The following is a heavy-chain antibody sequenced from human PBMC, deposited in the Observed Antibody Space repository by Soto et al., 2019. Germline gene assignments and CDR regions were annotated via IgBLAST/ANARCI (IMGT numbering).Heavy chain of an antibody. Sequence: ASVKASCKASGYTFTNYGISWVRQAPGQGLEWMGWINTYNGNTNHAQKLQGRVTMTTDTSTSTAYMELRSLRSDDTAVYYCARGVGSGTYYNQYNWFDPWGQGTLVTVSS. CDR3: ARGVGSGTYYNQYNWFDP. CDR1: GYTFTNYG. D-gene: IGHD3-10*01. J-gene: IGHJ5*02. CDR2: INTYNGNT. V-gene: IGHV1-18*01.